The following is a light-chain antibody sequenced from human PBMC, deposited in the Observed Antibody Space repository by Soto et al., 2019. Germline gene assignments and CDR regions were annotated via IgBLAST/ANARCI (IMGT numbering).Light chain of an antibody. CDR3: QQYGSSPDT. CDR2: GAS. V-gene: IGKV3-20*01. Sequence: EIVLTQSPGTLSLSPGERATLSCRASQSVSSNYLAWYQQKPGQAPSLLIYGASSRATGIPDRFSGSGSGTDFTLTISRLEPEDFAVYYCQQYGSSPDTVGQGTKVEIK. CDR1: QSVSSNY. J-gene: IGKJ1*01.